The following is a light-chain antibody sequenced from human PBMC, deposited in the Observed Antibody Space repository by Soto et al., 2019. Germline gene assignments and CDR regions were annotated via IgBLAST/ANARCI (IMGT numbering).Light chain of an antibody. J-gene: IGLJ3*02. V-gene: IGLV2-14*01. Sequence: QSALTQPASVSGSLGQSITVSCTGTSSDVGGSKYVSWYQQHPGKAPKVMIYDVTNRPSGISVRFSGSKCGNTASLTISGLQAEDEADYYCSSHTSSGTWVFGGETKLTVL. CDR2: DVT. CDR3: SSHTSSGTWV. CDR1: SSDVGGSKY.